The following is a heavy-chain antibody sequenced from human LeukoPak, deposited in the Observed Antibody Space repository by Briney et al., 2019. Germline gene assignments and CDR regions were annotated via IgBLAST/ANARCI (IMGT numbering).Heavy chain of an antibody. J-gene: IGHJ5*02. CDR3: ARSLEVEVAASWFDP. CDR1: GGSSDSYY. Sequence: SETLSRTGSVTGGSSDSYYWSWIRQSPGKGLEWIGYIYYSENTNYNPSLKSRVTISLDTSKKQFSLKMRSVTAADTAIYYCARSLEVEVAASWFDPWGQGTLVIVSS. V-gene: IGHV4-59*01. CDR2: IYYSENT. D-gene: IGHD2-15*01.